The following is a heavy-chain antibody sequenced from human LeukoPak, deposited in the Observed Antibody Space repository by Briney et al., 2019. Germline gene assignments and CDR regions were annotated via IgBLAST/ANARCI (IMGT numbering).Heavy chain of an antibody. V-gene: IGHV2-5*02. D-gene: IGHD3-16*01. Sequence: ESGPTLVKPTQTLTLTCTFSGFSLSTSGVGVGWIRQPPGKALEWLALIYWDDDKGYSPSQKSRLTITKDTSKTQVILTMTNMDPVDTATYYCAHVNYDYVWGSYSLFDYWGQGTLVTVSS. CDR2: IYWDDDK. CDR1: GFSLSTSGVG. CDR3: AHVNYDYVWGSYSLFDY. J-gene: IGHJ4*02.